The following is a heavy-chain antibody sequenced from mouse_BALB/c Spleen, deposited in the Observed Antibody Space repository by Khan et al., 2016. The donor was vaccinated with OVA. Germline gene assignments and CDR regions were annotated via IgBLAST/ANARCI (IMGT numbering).Heavy chain of an antibody. CDR1: GFSLTNYG. CDR3: ARQPYYHYNIMDY. D-gene: IGHD2-10*01. V-gene: IGHV2-6-1*01. J-gene: IGHJ4*01. CDR2: IWNDGST. Sequence: VQLVESGPGLAAPSQSLSITCTISGFSLTNYGVHWVRQPPGKGLEWLAVIWNDGSTPYNSALQSRLTITKDNSQSQVFLKMNSLQTDDTAIYFCARQPYYHYNIMDYWGQGTSVTVSS.